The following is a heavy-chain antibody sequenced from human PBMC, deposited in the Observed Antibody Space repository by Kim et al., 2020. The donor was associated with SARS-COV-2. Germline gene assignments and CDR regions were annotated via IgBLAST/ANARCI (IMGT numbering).Heavy chain of an antibody. D-gene: IGHD3-9*01. CDR2: IYYSGST. J-gene: IGHJ6*02. V-gene: IGHV4-31*03. CDR1: GGSISSGGYY. Sequence: SETLSLTCTVSGGSISSGGYYWSWIRQHPGKGLEWIGYIYYSGSTYYNPSLKSRVTISVDTSKNQFSLKLSSVTAADTAVYYCAMDHGYDILTGGRGGHGMDVWGQGTTVTVSS. CDR3: AMDHGYDILTGGRGGHGMDV.